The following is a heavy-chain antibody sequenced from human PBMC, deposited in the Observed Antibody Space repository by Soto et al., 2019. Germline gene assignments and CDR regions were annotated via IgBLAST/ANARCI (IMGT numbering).Heavy chain of an antibody. V-gene: IGHV4-39*01. Sequence: PSETLSLTCTVSGGSISSSSYYWGWIRQPPGKGLEWIGSIYYSGSTYYNPSLKSRVTISVDTSKNQFSLKLSSVTAADTAVYYCARRHVNTIFGVVIYYVGYFDYWGQGTLVTVSS. CDR3: ARRHVNTIFGVVIYYVGYFDY. CDR2: IYYSGST. D-gene: IGHD3-3*01. J-gene: IGHJ4*02. CDR1: GGSISSSSYY.